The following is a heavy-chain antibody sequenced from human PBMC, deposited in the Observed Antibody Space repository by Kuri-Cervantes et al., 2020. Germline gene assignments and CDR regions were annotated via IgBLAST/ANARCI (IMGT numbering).Heavy chain of an antibody. V-gene: IGHV4-61*01. J-gene: IGHJ4*02. Sequence: SETLSLTCAVSGGSVSSGSYYWSWIRQPPGKGLEWIGYIYYSGSTYYNPSLKSRVTISVDTSKNQFSLKLSSVTAADTAVYYCARVPPAGMDYWGQGTLVTVSS. CDR1: GGSVSSGSYY. CDR3: ARVPPAGMDY. CDR2: IYYSGST. D-gene: IGHD2-2*01.